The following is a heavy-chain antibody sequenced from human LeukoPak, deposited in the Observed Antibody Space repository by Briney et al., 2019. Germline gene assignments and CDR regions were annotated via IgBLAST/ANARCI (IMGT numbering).Heavy chain of an antibody. D-gene: IGHD3-3*01. J-gene: IGHJ5*02. Sequence: SGPTLVKPTQALTLTCTFSGFSLSTSGVGVGWIRQPPGKALEWLALIYWNDDKRYSPSLKSRLTITKDTSKNQVVLTMTNMDPVDTATYYCAHLLPYDFWSGYYTNWFDPWGQGTLVTVSS. CDR1: GFSLSTSGVG. CDR2: IYWNDDK. V-gene: IGHV2-5*01. CDR3: AHLLPYDFWSGYYTNWFDP.